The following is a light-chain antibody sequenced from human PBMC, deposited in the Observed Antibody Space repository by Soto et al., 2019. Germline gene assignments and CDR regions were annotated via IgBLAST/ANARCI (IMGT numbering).Light chain of an antibody. CDR2: QTS. J-gene: IGKJ1*01. Sequence: EIVLTQSPATLSSFTGDRVTVSCRASQYINTRLAWYQHRPGQAPRLLIYQTSIRAAGIPARFSASGSGTDFTLTISDVQPEDFALYYCHQRQCWPRTFGQGTRWIS. CDR1: QYINTR. CDR3: HQRQCWPRT. V-gene: IGKV3-11*01.